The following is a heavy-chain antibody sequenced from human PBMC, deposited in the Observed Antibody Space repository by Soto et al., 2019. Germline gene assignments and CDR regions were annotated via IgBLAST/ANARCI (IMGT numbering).Heavy chain of an antibody. J-gene: IGHJ6*03. D-gene: IGHD3-10*01. CDR1: SGSISSSNW. CDR3: ARDIITMVRGVTPDYYYYMDV. Sequence: QVQLQESGPGLVKPSGTLSLTCAVSSGSISSSNWWSWVRQPPGKGLEWIGEIYHSGSTNYNPSLKSRFTISVDKSKNQFSLKLSSVTAADTAVYYCARDIITMVRGVTPDYYYYMDVWGKGTTVTVSS. CDR2: IYHSGST. V-gene: IGHV4-4*02.